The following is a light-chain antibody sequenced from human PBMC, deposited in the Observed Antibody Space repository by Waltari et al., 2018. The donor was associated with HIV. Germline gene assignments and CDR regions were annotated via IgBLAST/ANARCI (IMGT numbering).Light chain of an antibody. Sequence: QSALTQPASVSGSPGQSITISCTGPSSDVVSYNLVSWYQQHPGKAPKLMIYEVSKRPSGVSNRCSGSKSGNTASLTNSGLQAEDEADYYCCSYAGSYYVFGTGTKVTVL. CDR3: CSYAGSYYV. V-gene: IGLV2-23*02. CDR2: EVS. CDR1: SSDVVSYNL. J-gene: IGLJ1*01.